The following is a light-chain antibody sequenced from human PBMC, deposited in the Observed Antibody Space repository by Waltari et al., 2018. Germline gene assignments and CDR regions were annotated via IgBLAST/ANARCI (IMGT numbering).Light chain of an antibody. J-gene: IGLJ3*02. Sequence: QSVLTQPPSASGTPGQRVPISCSGSSSNIGSNTVTWYQQLPGTAPKPLIYSNNQRPSGVPDRFSGSKSGTSASLAISGLQSEDEADYDCAAWDDSLNGPVFGGGTKLTVL. CDR2: SNN. CDR1: SSNIGSNT. V-gene: IGLV1-44*01. CDR3: AAWDDSLNGPV.